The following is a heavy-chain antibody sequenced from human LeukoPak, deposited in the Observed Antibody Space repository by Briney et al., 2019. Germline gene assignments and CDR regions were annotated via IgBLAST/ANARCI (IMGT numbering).Heavy chain of an antibody. D-gene: IGHD3-10*01. V-gene: IGHV4-34*01. CDR3: ARRLLWFGESHFDY. CDR2: INHSGST. J-gene: IGHJ4*02. Sequence: SETLSLTCAVYGGSFSGYYWSWIRQPPGKGLEWLGEINHSGSTNYNPSLKSRVTISVDTSKNQFSLKLSSVTAADTAVYYCARRLLWFGESHFDYWGQGTLVTVSS. CDR1: GGSFSGYY.